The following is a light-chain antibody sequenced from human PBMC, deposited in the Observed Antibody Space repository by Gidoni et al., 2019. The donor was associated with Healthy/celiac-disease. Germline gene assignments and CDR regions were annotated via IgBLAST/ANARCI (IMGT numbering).Light chain of an antibody. CDR2: EVS. V-gene: IGLV2-14*01. CDR3: SSYTSSSTLNWV. CDR1: SSDVGGYNY. J-gene: IGLJ3*02. Sequence: QSALTQPASVSGSPGPSITISCTGTSSDVGGYNYVSWYQQHPGKAPKLMIYEVSNRPAGVSNRVSGSKSGNTASLTISGLQAEDEADYYGSSYTSSSTLNWVFGGGTKLTVL.